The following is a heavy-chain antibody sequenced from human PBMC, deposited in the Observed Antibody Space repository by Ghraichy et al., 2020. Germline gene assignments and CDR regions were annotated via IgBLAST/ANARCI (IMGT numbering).Heavy chain of an antibody. D-gene: IGHD3-3*01. Sequence: ASVKVSCKASGYTFTSYYMHWVRQAPGQGLEWMGIINPSGGSTSYAQKFQGRVTMTRDTSTSTVYMELSSLRSEDTAVYYCARGHYDFWSGYYSPFDYWGQGTLVTVSS. CDR2: INPSGGST. CDR1: GYTFTSYY. CDR3: ARGHYDFWSGYYSPFDY. J-gene: IGHJ4*02. V-gene: IGHV1-46*03.